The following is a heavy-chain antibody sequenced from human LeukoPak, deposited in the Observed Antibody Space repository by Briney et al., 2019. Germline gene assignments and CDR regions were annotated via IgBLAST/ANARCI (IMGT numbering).Heavy chain of an antibody. CDR2: INHSGST. Sequence: SETLSLTCAVYGGSFSGYYWSWIRQPPGKGLEWIGEINHSGSTNYNPSLKSRVTISVDTSKNQFSLKLSSVTAADTAVYYCASSLYDYVWGSYASTFDIWGQGTMVTVSS. CDR1: GGSFSGYY. CDR3: ASSLYDYVWGSYASTFDI. D-gene: IGHD3-16*01. V-gene: IGHV4-34*01. J-gene: IGHJ3*02.